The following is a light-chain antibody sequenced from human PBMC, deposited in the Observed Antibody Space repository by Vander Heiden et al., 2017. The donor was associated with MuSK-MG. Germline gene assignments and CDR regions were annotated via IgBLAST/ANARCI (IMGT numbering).Light chain of an antibody. CDR1: QAISSA. CDR2: DAS. CDR3: QQVKSYPVT. V-gene: IGKV1-13*02. J-gene: IGKJ3*01. Sequence: AIQLTQSPSSLSASVGDRVTITCRASQAISSALAWYQLRPGKVPKLLIHDASSFESGVPSRFSGSGSGTDFTLTISSLQPEDSATYYCQQVKSYPVTFGHGTKVXIK.